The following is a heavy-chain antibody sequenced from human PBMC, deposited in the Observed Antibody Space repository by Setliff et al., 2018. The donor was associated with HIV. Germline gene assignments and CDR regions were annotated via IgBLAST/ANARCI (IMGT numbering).Heavy chain of an antibody. CDR2: VYHTGMT. D-gene: IGHD1-7*01. CDR1: GGSISTRDW. V-gene: IGHV4-4*02. CDR3: ARDQGLELRGDYYYYGMDV. Sequence: SETLSLTCAVSGGSISTRDWWTWVRQPPGKGLEWIGEVYHTGMTNYNPSLKSRLSTSIDTSKNHFSLKLTSVTAADTAVYYCARDQGLELRGDYYYYGMDVWGQGTTVTSP. J-gene: IGHJ6*02.